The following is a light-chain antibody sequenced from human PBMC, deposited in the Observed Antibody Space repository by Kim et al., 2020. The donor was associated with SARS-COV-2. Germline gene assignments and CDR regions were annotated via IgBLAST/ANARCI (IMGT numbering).Light chain of an antibody. CDR1: DIGSKS. CDR2: SDD. J-gene: IGLJ1*01. Sequence: PGKTARITCGGNDIGSKSVHWYQQKPGQAPVLVIYSDDDRPSGSPERFSGSTSGNTATLTISRVEAGDEADFYCQVWDTSSDQYVFGTGTKVTVL. CDR3: QVWDTSSDQYV. V-gene: IGLV3-21*04.